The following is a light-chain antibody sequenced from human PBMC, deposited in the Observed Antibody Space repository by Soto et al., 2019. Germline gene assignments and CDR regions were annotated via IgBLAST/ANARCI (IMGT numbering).Light chain of an antibody. CDR2: WAS. J-gene: IGKJ4*01. V-gene: IGKV4-1*01. CDR1: QSFLYSANNKNK. CDR3: QQYYTTPLT. Sequence: DIVMTQSPDSLAVSLGERATINCRSSQSFLYSANNKNKLAWYQQKSGQPPKLLIYWASTRESGVPDRFSGSGSGTDFTLTISSLQAEDVAVYYCQQYYTTPLTFGGGTKVDNK.